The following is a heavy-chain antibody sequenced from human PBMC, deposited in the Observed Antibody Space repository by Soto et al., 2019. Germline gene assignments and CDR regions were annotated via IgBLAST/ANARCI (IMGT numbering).Heavy chain of an antibody. CDR2: ISYDGSNK. Sequence: GGSLRLSCAASGFTFFSYGMHWVRQAPGKGLEWVAVISYDGSNKYYGDSVKGRSTISRDNSKNTLYLQMNSLRADDTAVYYCAKDRAGDIYVAARSGLDYWGQGTLVTVS. V-gene: IGHV3-30*18. CDR1: GFTFFSYG. D-gene: IGHD3-3*01. J-gene: IGHJ4*02. CDR3: AKDRAGDIYVAARSGLDY.